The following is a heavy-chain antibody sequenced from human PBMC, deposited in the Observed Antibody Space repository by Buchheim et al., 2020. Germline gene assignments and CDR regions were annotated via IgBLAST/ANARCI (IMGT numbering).Heavy chain of an antibody. V-gene: IGHV4-59*01. J-gene: IGHJ6*02. CDR2: IYYSGST. D-gene: IGHD5-18*01. Sequence: QVQLQESGPGLVKPSETLSLTCTVSGGPISSYYWSWIRQPPGKGLEWIGYIYYSGSTNYNPPLKSRVTISADTSKNQFSLKLSSVTAADTAVYYCARNGYSAWYGMDVWGQGTT. CDR3: ARNGYSAWYGMDV. CDR1: GGPISSYY.